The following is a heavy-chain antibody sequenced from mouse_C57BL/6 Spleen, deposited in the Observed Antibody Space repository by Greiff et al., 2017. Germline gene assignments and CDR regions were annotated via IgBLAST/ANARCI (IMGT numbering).Heavy chain of an antibody. CDR1: GYTFTSYW. D-gene: IGHD2-4*01. CDR2: IHPNSGST. Sequence: QVQLKQPGAELVKPGASVKLSCKASGYTFTSYWMHWVKQRPGQGLEWIGMIHPNSGSTNYNEKFKSKATLTVDKSSSTAYMQLSSLTSEDSAVYYCARWGLTPYDYDAGGFDYWGQGTTLTVSS. CDR3: ARWGLTPYDYDAGGFDY. J-gene: IGHJ2*01. V-gene: IGHV1-64*01.